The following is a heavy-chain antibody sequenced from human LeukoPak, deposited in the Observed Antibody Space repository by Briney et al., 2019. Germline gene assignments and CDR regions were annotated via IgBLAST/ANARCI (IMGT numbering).Heavy chain of an antibody. V-gene: IGHV4-59*12. Sequence: PSETLSLTCTVSGDSISSYYWSWIRQTPGKGLEWIAYIHDSGSTYNNPSLKSRLSISIDTSKNQFSLKLNSVTAADTAVYYCARVVAAAGNNWFDPWGQGTLVTVSS. CDR1: GDSISSYY. CDR2: IHDSGST. CDR3: ARVVAAAGNNWFDP. D-gene: IGHD6-13*01. J-gene: IGHJ5*02.